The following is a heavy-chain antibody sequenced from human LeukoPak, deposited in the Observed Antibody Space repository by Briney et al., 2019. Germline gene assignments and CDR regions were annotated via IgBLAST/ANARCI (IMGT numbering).Heavy chain of an antibody. J-gene: IGHJ4*02. CDR1: GFTFSSYG. Sequence: GGSLRPSCAASGFTFSSYGMHWVRQAPGKGLEWVAVISYDGSNKYYADSVKGRFTISRDNSKNTLYLQMNSLRAEDTAVYYCARGNELELRGYFDYWGQGTLVTVSS. V-gene: IGHV3-30*19. CDR3: ARGNELELRGYFDY. D-gene: IGHD1-7*01. CDR2: ISYDGSNK.